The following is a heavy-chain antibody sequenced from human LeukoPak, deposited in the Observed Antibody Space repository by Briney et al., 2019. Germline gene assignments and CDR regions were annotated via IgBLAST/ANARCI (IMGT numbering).Heavy chain of an antibody. CDR3: ARVDQGAFDI. CDR2: IKQDGSEK. V-gene: IGHV3-7*01. D-gene: IGHD2-2*03. CDR1: GFTFSSYW. Sequence: GGSLRLSCAASGFTFSSYWMTWVRQTPGKGLEWVANIKQDGSEKYYVDSVKGRFTISRDNVKNSLYLQMNSLRAEDTALYYCARVDQGAFDIWGQGTMVTVSS. J-gene: IGHJ3*02.